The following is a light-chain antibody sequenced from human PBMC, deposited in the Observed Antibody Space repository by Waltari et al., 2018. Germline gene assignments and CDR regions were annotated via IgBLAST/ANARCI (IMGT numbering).Light chain of an antibody. J-gene: IGKJ1*01. CDR3: MQALQTRT. CDR2: WAS. CDR1: QSLLHSNGHTY. Sequence: DIVMTQSPLSLPVTPGEPASISCRSSQSLLHSNGHTYLNWYRQKPGQSPQLLIYWASNRASGVPDRFSGSGSGTDFTLKISRVEAEDVGVYYCMQALQTRTFGQGTEVEVK. V-gene: IGKV2-28*01.